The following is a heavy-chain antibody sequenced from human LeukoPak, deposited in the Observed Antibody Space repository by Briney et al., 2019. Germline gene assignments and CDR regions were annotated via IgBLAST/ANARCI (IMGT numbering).Heavy chain of an antibody. Sequence: SETLSLTCTVSGDSLNGFYWNWMRQPPGGGGVWVGFASSNGDTAYNSSLKSRLTTSVDTSKNQFSLRLSSVTAADTAVYYCEKWDANKMSFYYWGQGTLVTVSS. V-gene: IGHV4-59*01. CDR2: ASSNGDT. J-gene: IGHJ4*02. CDR1: GDSLNGFY. D-gene: IGHD1-26*01. CDR3: EKWDANKMSFYY.